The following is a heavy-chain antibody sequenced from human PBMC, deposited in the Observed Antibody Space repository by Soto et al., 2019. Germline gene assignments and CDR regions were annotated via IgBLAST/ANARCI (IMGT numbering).Heavy chain of an antibody. CDR1: GYTFTSYD. V-gene: IGHV1-8*01. J-gene: IGHJ2*01. CDR3: ARGRLWAAGFAL. D-gene: IGHD2-21*01. Sequence: QVQLVQSGAEVKKPGASVKVSCKASGYTFTSYDINWVRQATGQGLEWMGWMNPNSGNTGYAQKFQGRVTMTRNTSKSTAYMELRSLRCEDTAVYYCARGRLWAAGFALWGRGTLVTGPS. CDR2: MNPNSGNT.